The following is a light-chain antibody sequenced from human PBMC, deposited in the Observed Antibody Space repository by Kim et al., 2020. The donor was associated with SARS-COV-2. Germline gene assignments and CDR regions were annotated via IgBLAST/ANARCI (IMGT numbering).Light chain of an antibody. CDR3: NSRDSNDNVV. CDR1: RLRSYY. V-gene: IGLV3-19*01. Sequence: ALGKKVRITCQGDRLRSYYATWYQQKPGQAPILVIYGKNNRPSGIPDRFSGSSSGNTASLTITGTQAGDEADYYCNSRDSNDNVVFGGGTQLTVL. J-gene: IGLJ2*01. CDR2: GKN.